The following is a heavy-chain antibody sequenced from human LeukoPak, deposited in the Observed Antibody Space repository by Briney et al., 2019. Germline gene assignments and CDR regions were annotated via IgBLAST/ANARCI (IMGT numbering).Heavy chain of an antibody. CDR2: TSGSGATT. V-gene: IGHV3-23*01. CDR1: GFTFSSYW. D-gene: IGHD3-16*01. J-gene: IGHJ6*02. Sequence: GGSLRLSCAAAGFTFSSYWMHWVRQAPGKGLEWVSVTSGSGATTDYADSVMGRFTISRDNSKNTLYLQLDSLRAEDTAVYFCAKGLWGAYYYGMDVWGQGTTVTVSS. CDR3: AKGLWGAYYYGMDV.